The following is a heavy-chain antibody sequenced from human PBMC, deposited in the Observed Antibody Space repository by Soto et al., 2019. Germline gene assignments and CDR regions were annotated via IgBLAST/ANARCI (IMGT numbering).Heavy chain of an antibody. J-gene: IGHJ6*02. CDR2: INAYNGNT. CDR1: GYSFTRYG. D-gene: IGHD3-16*01. CDR3: AMVDVYVTPSPQDV. V-gene: IGHV1-18*01. Sequence: QVQLVQSGAVVKNPGASVKVSCKASGYSFTRYGIGWARQAPGQGLEWMGWINAYNGNTNYAQNLQGRLTLTTDTSTTTAYMELRSLRSNDTAIYYCAMVDVYVTPSPQDVWGQGTTVTVSS.